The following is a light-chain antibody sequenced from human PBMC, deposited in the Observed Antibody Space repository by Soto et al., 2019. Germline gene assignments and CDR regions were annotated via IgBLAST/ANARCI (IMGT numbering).Light chain of an antibody. CDR3: LQGSHWPPT. V-gene: IGKV2-30*01. CDR1: LSLVYSDGNTY. CDR2: KAS. J-gene: IGKJ1*01. Sequence: VVMTQSPLSLPVTLGQTASISCRSSLSLVYSDGNTYLNWFHQRPGQSPRRLVYKASNRDSGVPDRFSASGSATDFTLRISGVEAEDVGIYYCLQGSHWPPTFGQGTNVEIK.